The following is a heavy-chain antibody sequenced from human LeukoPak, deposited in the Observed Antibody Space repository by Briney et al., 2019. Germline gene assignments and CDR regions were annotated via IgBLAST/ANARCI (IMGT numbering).Heavy chain of an antibody. V-gene: IGHV4-39*07. CDR1: GGSISSSSYY. J-gene: IGHJ4*02. CDR2: MYYTGST. CDR3: AGDQVATAFGY. Sequence: SETLSLTCTVSGGSISSSSYYWGWIRQPPGKGLEWIGSMYYTGSTYYNPSLKSRVTISVDTSKNQFSLKLSSVTAADTAVYYCAGDQVATAFGYWGQGTLVTVSS. D-gene: IGHD6-13*01.